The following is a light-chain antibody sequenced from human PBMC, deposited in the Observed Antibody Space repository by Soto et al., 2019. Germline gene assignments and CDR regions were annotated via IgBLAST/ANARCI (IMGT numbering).Light chain of an antibody. CDR1: QSISSW. CDR3: QHYKSYPLT. J-gene: IGKJ4*01. V-gene: IGKV1-5*03. CDR2: KAY. Sequence: DIQMTQSPSTLSSSVGDRVTITCRAIQSISSWLAWYQQKPGKAPDILSYKAYSLQSGVPSRFIGSGSGTEFTRNICSLPNDDFATYYCQHYKSYPLTFGGGAKVEIK.